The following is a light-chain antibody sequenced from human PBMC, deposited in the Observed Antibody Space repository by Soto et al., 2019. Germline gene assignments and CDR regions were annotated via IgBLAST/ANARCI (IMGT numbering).Light chain of an antibody. Sequence: QSALTQPPSVSGSPGQSIAIPCTGNSSDVGSYNRVSWYQQPPGTAPKLMIYDVSSRPSEVPDRFSGSKSGNTASLTISGLQAEDEADYYCSSFTTSSTYVFGTGTKLTVL. J-gene: IGLJ1*01. CDR1: SSDVGSYNR. CDR3: SSFTTSSTYV. CDR2: DVS. V-gene: IGLV2-18*02.